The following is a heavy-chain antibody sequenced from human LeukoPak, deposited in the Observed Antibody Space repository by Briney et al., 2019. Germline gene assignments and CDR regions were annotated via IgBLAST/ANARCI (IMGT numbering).Heavy chain of an antibody. J-gene: IGHJ5*02. CDR1: GFIFSSHG. V-gene: IGHV3-30*02. D-gene: IGHD6-6*01. CDR3: AKGPYSSSSYWFDP. Sequence: GGSLRLSCAASGFIFSSHGMHWVRQAPGKGLEWVAFIRYDGSNNYYADSVKGRFTISRDNSKNTLYLQMNSLRAEDTAVYYCAKGPYSSSSYWFDPWGQGTLVTVSS. CDR2: IRYDGSNN.